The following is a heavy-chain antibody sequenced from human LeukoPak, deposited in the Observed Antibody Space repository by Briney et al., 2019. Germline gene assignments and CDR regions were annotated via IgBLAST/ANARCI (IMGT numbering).Heavy chain of an antibody. CDR1: GFIFSTYS. CDR2: ISYNGSNK. J-gene: IGHJ4*02. CDR3: ARDPTPYGDYVDY. V-gene: IGHV3-30-3*01. D-gene: IGHD4-17*01. Sequence: GGSLRLSCAASGFIFSTYSMHWVRQAPGKGLEWVAVISYNGSNKYYADSVKGRFTISRDNSKNTLYLQMNSLRAEDTAVYYCARDPTPYGDYVDYWGQGTLVTVSS.